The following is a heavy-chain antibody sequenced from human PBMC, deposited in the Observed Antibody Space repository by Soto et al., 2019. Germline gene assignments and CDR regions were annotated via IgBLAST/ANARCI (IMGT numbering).Heavy chain of an antibody. CDR2: ITPIFDTA. D-gene: IGHD5-12*01. CDR1: GGSFSSYA. Sequence: QVQLVQSGAEVKKPGSSVKVSCKTSGGSFSSYAISWVRQAPGQGLEWMGGITPIFDTANYAQKFQGRVTMSADESTRTPYMKLSSRRSEDTAVDDWARGGQGVPTWKFGYWGQGTLVTVSS. V-gene: IGHV1-69*12. J-gene: IGHJ4*02. CDR3: ARGGQGVPTWKFGY.